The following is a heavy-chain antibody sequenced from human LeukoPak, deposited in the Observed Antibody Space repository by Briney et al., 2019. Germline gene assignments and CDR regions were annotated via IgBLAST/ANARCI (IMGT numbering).Heavy chain of an antibody. J-gene: IGHJ4*02. CDR2: IYYSGST. CDR3: ARFRPNYDFWSGYLGDFDY. Sequence: PSETLSLTCTVSRGSISSTNYYWGWIRQPPGKHLEWIGSIYYSGSTFYNPSLKSRVTISVDTSKNQFSLKLSSVTAADTAVYYCARFRPNYDFWSGYLGDFDYWGQGTLVTVSS. D-gene: IGHD3-3*01. V-gene: IGHV4-39*01. CDR1: RGSISSTNYY.